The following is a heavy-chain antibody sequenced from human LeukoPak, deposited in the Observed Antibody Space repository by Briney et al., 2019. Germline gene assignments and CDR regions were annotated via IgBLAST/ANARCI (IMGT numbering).Heavy chain of an antibody. D-gene: IGHD6-19*01. Sequence: ASVKVSCKASGYTFTGYYMHWVRQAPGQGLEWMGWINPNSGGTNYAQKFQGRVTMTRDMSTSTVYMELSSLRSEDTAVYYCARGLEQWLVGGGYWGQGTLVTVSS. V-gene: IGHV1-2*02. CDR3: ARGLEQWLVGGGY. J-gene: IGHJ4*02. CDR2: INPNSGGT. CDR1: GYTFTGYY.